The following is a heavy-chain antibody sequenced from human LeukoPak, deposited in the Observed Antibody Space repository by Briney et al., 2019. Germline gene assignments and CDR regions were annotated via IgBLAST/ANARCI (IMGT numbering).Heavy chain of an antibody. V-gene: IGHV4-31*03. J-gene: IGHJ3*02. CDR3: ARSAMGGYSKLDAFDI. Sequence: SETLSLTCTDSGASISSGGYYWSWVRQHPGKGLEWIGYIYYSGSTYYNPSLKSRVTISVDTSKNQFSLKLSSVTAADTAVYYCARSAMGGYSKLDAFDIWGQGTMVTVSS. CDR2: IYYSGST. D-gene: IGHD5-12*01. CDR1: GASISSGGYY.